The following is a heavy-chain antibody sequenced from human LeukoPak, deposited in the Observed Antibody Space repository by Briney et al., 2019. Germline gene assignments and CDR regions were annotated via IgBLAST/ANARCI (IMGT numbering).Heavy chain of an antibody. Sequence: SETLSLTCAVSGSSISSGYFWGWIRQPPGKGLEWIGNIYHNGITYYNPSLASRVTISVDTSKNQFSLKVRPVTAADTAVYYCARDEWATVTSLDDYWGQGTLVTVSS. CDR1: GSSISSGYF. V-gene: IGHV4-38-2*02. J-gene: IGHJ4*02. CDR2: IYHNGIT. CDR3: ARDEWATVTSLDDY. D-gene: IGHD4-17*01.